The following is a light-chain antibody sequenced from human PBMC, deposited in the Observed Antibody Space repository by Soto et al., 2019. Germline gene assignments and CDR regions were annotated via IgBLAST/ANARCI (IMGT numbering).Light chain of an antibody. CDR2: DNY. Sequence: QSVLTQAPSASGAPGQRVTMSCSGSRSNIGTNTVNWYQQRPGTPPKFLIYDNYRRPSGVLDRFSGSQSGTSASLAINGLQSEDEAYYYCSAWDDSLNRPVFGGGTKVTVL. J-gene: IGLJ2*01. CDR1: RSNIGTNT. V-gene: IGLV1-44*01. CDR3: SAWDDSLNRPV.